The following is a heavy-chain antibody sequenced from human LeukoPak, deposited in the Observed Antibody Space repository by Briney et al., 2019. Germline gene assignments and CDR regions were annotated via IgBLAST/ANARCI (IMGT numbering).Heavy chain of an antibody. CDR1: GFTFSIYA. Sequence: GGSLRLSCGASGFTFSIYAMTWVRQAPGKGLEWVSAITGSGDYTYYTDSVEGRVTISRDNSKNTVYLQMNSLRVEDTAVYYCAKDRRGVFDFWGQGTLVTVSS. V-gene: IGHV3-23*01. J-gene: IGHJ4*02. D-gene: IGHD3-10*01. CDR2: ITGSGDYT. CDR3: AKDRRGVFDF.